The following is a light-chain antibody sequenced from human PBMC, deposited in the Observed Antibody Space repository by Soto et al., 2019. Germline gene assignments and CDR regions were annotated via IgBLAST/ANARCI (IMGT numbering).Light chain of an antibody. CDR3: AAWDDSLSGRGV. CDR1: SSNIGSNY. J-gene: IGLJ3*02. Sequence: QAVVTQPPSASGTPGQRVTISCSGSSSNIGSNYVYWYQQLPGTAPELLIYRNNQRPSGVPDRFSGSKSGTSASLAISGLRSEDEADYYCAAWDDSLSGRGVFGGGTQLTVL. V-gene: IGLV1-47*01. CDR2: RNN.